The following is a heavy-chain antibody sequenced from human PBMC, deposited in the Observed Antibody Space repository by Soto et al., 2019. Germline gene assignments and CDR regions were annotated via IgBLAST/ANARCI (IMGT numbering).Heavy chain of an antibody. CDR1: GGTFSSYA. D-gene: IGHD2-8*01. CDR3: ARDEGYCTNGVCPPFWGYYYYYGMDV. Sequence: QVQLVQSGAEVKKPGSSVKVSCKASGGTFSSYAISWVRQAPGQGLEWMGGIIPIFGTANYAQKIQGRVTITADESTSTAYMELSSLRSEDTAVYYCARDEGYCTNGVCPPFWGYYYYYGMDVWGQGTTVTVSS. CDR2: IIPIFGTA. V-gene: IGHV1-69*01. J-gene: IGHJ6*02.